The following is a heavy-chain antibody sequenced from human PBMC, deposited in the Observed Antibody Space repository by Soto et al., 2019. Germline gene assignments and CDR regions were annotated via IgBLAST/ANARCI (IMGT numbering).Heavy chain of an antibody. CDR2: IKQDGSEK. CDR1: GFTFSNYW. V-gene: IGHV3-7*01. J-gene: IGHJ5*02. CDR3: VRGLGWLDP. Sequence: EVQLVESGGGLVQPGGSLRFSCAASGFTFSNYWMSWVRQAPGKGLEWVANIKQDGSEKYYVDSVKGRFTISRDNAKNSLHLEMNSLRAEDTGVYHCVRGLGWLDPWGQGTLVTVSS.